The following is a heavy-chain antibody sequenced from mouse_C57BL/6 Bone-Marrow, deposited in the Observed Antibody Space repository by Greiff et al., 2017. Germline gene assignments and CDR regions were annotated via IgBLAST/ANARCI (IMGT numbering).Heavy chain of an antibody. CDR1: GFSLTSYG. CDR2: IWSGGST. Sequence: VKLMESGPGLVQPSQSLSITCTVSGFSLTSYGVHWVRQSPGKGLEWLGVIWSGGSTDYNAAFISRLSISKDNSKSQVFFKMNSLQADDTAIYYCARPPSRDYAMDYWGQGTSVTVSS. J-gene: IGHJ4*01. V-gene: IGHV2-2*01. CDR3: ARPPSRDYAMDY.